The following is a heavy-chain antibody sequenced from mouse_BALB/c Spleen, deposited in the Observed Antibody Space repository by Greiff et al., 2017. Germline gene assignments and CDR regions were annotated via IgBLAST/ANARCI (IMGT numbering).Heavy chain of an antibody. CDR1: GFNIKDTY. J-gene: IGHJ4*01. CDR3: ARHPLGYAMDY. V-gene: IGHV14-3*02. CDR2: IDPANGNT. Sequence: EVQLHQSGAELVKPGASVKLSCTASGFNIKDTYMHWVKQRPEQGLEWIGRIDPANGNTKYDPKFQGKATITADTSSNTAYLQLSSLTSEDTAVYYCARHPLGYAMDYWGQGTSVTVSS.